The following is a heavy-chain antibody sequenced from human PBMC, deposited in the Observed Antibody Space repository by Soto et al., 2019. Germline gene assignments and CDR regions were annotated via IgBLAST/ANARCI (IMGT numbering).Heavy chain of an antibody. CDR1: GGSISSYY. J-gene: IGHJ3*02. V-gene: IGHV4-59*01. Sequence: PSETLSLTCTVSGGSISSYYWSWIRQPPGKGLEWIGYIYYSGSTNYNPPLKSRVTISVDTSKNQFSLKLSSVTAADTAVYYCARGDGYDSSAFDIWGQGTMVTVSS. D-gene: IGHD5-12*01. CDR3: ARGDGYDSSAFDI. CDR2: IYYSGST.